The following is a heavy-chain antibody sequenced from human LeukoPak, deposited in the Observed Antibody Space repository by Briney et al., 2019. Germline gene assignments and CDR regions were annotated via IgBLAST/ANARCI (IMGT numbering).Heavy chain of an antibody. J-gene: IGHJ4*02. Sequence: GGSLRLSCAASGFTLRTKYMSWVRQAPGKGLEWVSLIYSSGTTYYADSVQGRFTISRDNSKNSLYLEMNSLRAEDTAVYYCARVGGVPAAHFDSWGQGTLVTVSS. V-gene: IGHV3-53*01. D-gene: IGHD2-2*01. CDR1: GFTLRTKY. CDR2: IYSSGTT. CDR3: ARVGGVPAAHFDS.